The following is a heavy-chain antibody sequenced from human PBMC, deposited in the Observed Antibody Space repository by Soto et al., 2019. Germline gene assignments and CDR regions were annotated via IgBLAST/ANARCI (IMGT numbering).Heavy chain of an antibody. J-gene: IGHJ3*02. V-gene: IGHV1-69*08. Sequence: QVQLVQSGAEVKKPGSSVKVSCKASGGTFSSYTISWVRQAPGQGLEWMGRIIPILGIANYAQKFQGRVTITADKSTSTAYMELSSLRSEDTAVYYCARDIFAFIVATTSDAFDIWGQGTMVTVSS. CDR3: ARDIFAFIVATTSDAFDI. D-gene: IGHD5-12*01. CDR1: GGTFSSYT. CDR2: IIPILGIA.